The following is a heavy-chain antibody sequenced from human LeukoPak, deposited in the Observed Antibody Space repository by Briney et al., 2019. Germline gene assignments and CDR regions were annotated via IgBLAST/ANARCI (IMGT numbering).Heavy chain of an antibody. D-gene: IGHD3-9*01. CDR1: GYTFTTYA. J-gene: IGHJ4*02. V-gene: IGHV7-4-1*02. CDR3: ARLYDILTGPIDY. Sequence: ASVKVSCKASGYTFTTYAINWVRQAPGQGLEWMGWINTNTGNPTFAQGLTGRFVFSLDTSVSTAYLQINSLRAEDTAVYYCARLYDILTGPIDYWGQGTLVTVSS. CDR2: INTNTGNP.